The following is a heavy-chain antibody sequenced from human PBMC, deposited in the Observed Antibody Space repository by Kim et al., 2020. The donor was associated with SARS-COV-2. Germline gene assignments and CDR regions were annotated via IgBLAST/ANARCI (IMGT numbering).Heavy chain of an antibody. D-gene: IGHD3-10*01. CDR3: ARAGGSGSYYKPPPYDY. J-gene: IGHJ4*02. V-gene: IGHV1-3*01. CDR2: INAGNGNT. Sequence: ASVKVSCKASGYTFTSYAMHWVRQAPGQRLEWMGWINAGNGNTKYSQKFQGRVTITRDTSASTAYMELSSLRSEDTAVYYCARAGGSGSYYKPPPYDYWGQGTLVTVSS. CDR1: GYTFTSYA.